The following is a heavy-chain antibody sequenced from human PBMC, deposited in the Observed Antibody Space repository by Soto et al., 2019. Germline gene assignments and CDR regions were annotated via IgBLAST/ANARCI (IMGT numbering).Heavy chain of an antibody. J-gene: IGHJ5*02. CDR1: GAAINAYY. CDR3: ARMHDYGDDGRWFDP. D-gene: IGHD4-17*01. V-gene: IGHV4-59*01. Sequence: SETLSLTCTVSGAAINAYYWSWIRQPPGKGLEWIGYMYSRGRTNHNPSLKSRVTMSVDTSKNQFSLKVNSVTAADTAVYYCARMHDYGDDGRWFDPWGQGTLVTVSS. CDR2: MYSRGRT.